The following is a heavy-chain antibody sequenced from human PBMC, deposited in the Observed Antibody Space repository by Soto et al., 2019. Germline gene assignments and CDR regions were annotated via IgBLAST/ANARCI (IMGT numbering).Heavy chain of an antibody. V-gene: IGHV4-59*01. CDR2: IYYSGST. D-gene: IGHD6-13*01. CDR3: AKILGVLRRAAADDYFDY. Sequence: PSEALSLTYTVSGGSISSYYWSWIRQPPWKGLEWIGYIYYSGSTNYNPSLKSRVTISVDTSKNQFSLKLSSVTAADTAVYYCAKILGVLRRAAADDYFDYWGQGTLVTVYS. CDR1: GGSISSYY. J-gene: IGHJ4*02.